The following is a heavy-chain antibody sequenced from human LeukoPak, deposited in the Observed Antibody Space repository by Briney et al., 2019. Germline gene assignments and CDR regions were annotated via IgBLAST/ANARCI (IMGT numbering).Heavy chain of an antibody. Sequence: GGSLDPSCAPSGSTLGNFGMTWARKVPGKGLGWVAFIRYDGSNKFYVDSVKGRFTISRDNSKNTLYLQMNSLRSEDTAVYYCAKVYYRDAFDIWGQGTMVTVSS. J-gene: IGHJ3*02. CDR2: IRYDGSNK. D-gene: IGHD1-26*01. V-gene: IGHV3-30*02. CDR1: GSTLGNFG. CDR3: AKVYYRDAFDI.